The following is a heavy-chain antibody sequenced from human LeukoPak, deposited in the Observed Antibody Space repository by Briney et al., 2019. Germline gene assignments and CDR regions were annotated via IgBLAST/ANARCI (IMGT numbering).Heavy chain of an antibody. V-gene: IGHV3-21*04. CDR2: ISSSSSYI. D-gene: IGHD3-10*01. CDR1: GFTFSSYS. Sequence: GGSLRLSCAASGFTFSSYSMNWVRQAPGKGLEWVSSISSSSSYIYYADSVKGRFTISRDNAKNSLYLQMNSLRAEDTAVYYCASYTRIAGEVRGVPHWGQGTLVTVSS. CDR3: ASYTRIAGEVRGVPH. J-gene: IGHJ4*02.